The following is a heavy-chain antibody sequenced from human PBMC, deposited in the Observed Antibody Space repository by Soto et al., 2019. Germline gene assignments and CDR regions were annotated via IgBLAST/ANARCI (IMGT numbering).Heavy chain of an antibody. CDR2: INPNSGGT. Sequence: QVQLVQSGAEVKKPRASVKVSCKASGYTFTAYSLHWVRQAPGQGLEWMGWINPNSGGTNYEQKFQGRVTMTRDTSISTAYMDLSRLRSDDTAIYYCASVSVAGRGYYFDYWGQGTLVTVSS. CDR1: GYTFTAYS. J-gene: IGHJ4*02. CDR3: ASVSVAGRGYYFDY. D-gene: IGHD6-19*01. V-gene: IGHV1-2*02.